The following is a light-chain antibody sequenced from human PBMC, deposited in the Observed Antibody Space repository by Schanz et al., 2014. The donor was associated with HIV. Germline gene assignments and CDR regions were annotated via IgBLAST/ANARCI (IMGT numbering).Light chain of an antibody. CDR2: DVT. CDR1: SGDVGPYDY. Sequence: QSVLTQPASVSGSPGQSITISCTGSSGDVGPYDYVSWYQQHPGQAPKLLIYDVTYRPSGISNRFSGSKSGNTASLSISGLQAEDEADYYCSSYAGSDKFGIFGGGTKLTVL. V-gene: IGLV2-14*03. J-gene: IGLJ2*01. CDR3: SSYAGSDKFGI.